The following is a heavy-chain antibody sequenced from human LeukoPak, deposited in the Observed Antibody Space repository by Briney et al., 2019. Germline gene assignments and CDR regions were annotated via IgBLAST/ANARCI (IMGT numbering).Heavy chain of an antibody. J-gene: IGHJ6*03. CDR2: IYHSGST. Sequence: SETLSLTCTVSGYSISSGYYWGWIRQPPGKGLEWIGSIYHSGSTYYNPSLKSRVTISVDTSKNQFSLKLSSVTAADTAVYYCARLRVVTPRAFYYYYYMDVWGKGTTVTISS. CDR1: GYSISSGYY. CDR3: ARLRVVTPRAFYYYYYMDV. D-gene: IGHD4-23*01. V-gene: IGHV4-38-2*02.